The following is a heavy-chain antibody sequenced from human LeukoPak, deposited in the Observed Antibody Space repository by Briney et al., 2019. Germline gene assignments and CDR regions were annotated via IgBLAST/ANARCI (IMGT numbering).Heavy chain of an antibody. CDR1: GDSISSSSSY. D-gene: IGHD4-17*01. CDR3: ARGYYGDYVYFDY. V-gene: IGHV4-39*07. CDR2: IYYSGST. Sequence: SETLSLTCTVSGDSISSSSSYWGWIRQPPGEGLEWIGSIYYSGSTYYNPSLKSRVTISVDTSKNQFSLKLSSVTAADTAVYYCARGYYGDYVYFDYWGQGTLVTVSS. J-gene: IGHJ4*02.